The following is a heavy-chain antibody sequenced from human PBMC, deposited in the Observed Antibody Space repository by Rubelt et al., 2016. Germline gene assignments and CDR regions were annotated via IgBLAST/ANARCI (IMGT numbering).Heavy chain of an antibody. CDR1: GLIVGTKY. J-gene: IGHJ4*02. CDR2: IYGDGRT. V-gene: IGHV3-66*01. CDR3: ARGLLGSTSVWYYFDF. D-gene: IGHD6-19*01. Sequence: GGSLRLSCAASGLIVGTKYMNWVRQAPGKGLEWVSGIYGDGRTFFADSVKGRLTISRDNSKNTIYLQMNSLRAEDTAVYHCARGLLGSTSVWYYFDFWGQGTLVTVSS.